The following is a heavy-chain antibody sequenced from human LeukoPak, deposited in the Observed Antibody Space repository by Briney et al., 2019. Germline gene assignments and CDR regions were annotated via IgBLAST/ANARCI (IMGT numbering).Heavy chain of an antibody. V-gene: IGHV3-23*01. Sequence: GRSLRLSCAASGFTFSSYAMSWVRQAPGKGLEWVSAISGSGGSTYYADSVKGRFTISRDNSKNTLYLQMNSLRAEDTAVYYCAKGDYYDSSGYYSPWGQGTLVTVSS. D-gene: IGHD3-22*01. CDR1: GFTFSSYA. J-gene: IGHJ4*02. CDR2: ISGSGGST. CDR3: AKGDYYDSSGYYSP.